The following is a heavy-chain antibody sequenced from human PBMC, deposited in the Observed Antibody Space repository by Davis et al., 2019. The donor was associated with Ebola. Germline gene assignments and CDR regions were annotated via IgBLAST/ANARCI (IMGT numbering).Heavy chain of an antibody. V-gene: IGHV1-69*05. CDR3: ARAPWEAARVFDY. J-gene: IGHJ4*02. Sequence: AASVKVSCKASGGTFSSYAISWVRQAPGQGLEWMGGIIPIFGTANYAQKLQGRVTMTTDTSTSTAYMELRSLRSDDTAVYYCARAPWEAARVFDYWGQGTLVTVSS. CDR1: GGTFSSYA. CDR2: IIPIFGTA. D-gene: IGHD6-6*01.